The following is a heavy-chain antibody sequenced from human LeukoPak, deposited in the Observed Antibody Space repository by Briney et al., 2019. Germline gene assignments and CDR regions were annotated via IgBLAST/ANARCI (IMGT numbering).Heavy chain of an antibody. CDR1: GYTLTNYY. CDR3: ARDGGGVWYDSSGFGDAFDT. J-gene: IGHJ3*02. D-gene: IGHD3-22*01. V-gene: IGHV1-46*01. Sequence: ASVKVSCKASGYTLTNYYMHWVRQAPGQGLEWMGIINPSGGSTSYAQKFQGRVTMTRDTSTSTVYMELSSLRSEDTAVYYCARDGGGVWYDSSGFGDAFDTWGQGTMVTVSS. CDR2: INPSGGST.